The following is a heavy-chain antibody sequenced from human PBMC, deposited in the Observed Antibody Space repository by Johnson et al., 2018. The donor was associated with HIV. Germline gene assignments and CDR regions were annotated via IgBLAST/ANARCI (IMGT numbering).Heavy chain of an antibody. CDR1: GFTFSSYG. D-gene: IGHD3-22*01. CDR2: ISYDGSNK. V-gene: IGHV3-30*19. Sequence: QVQLVESGGGVVQPGRSLRLSCAASGFTFSSYGMHWVRQAPGKGLEWVAVISYDGSNKNYADSVKGRFAFSRDNSKNTRYLQMNSLRAEDTAVYYCARADWGYDSSAFDAFDIWGQGTMVTVSS. CDR3: ARADWGYDSSAFDAFDI. J-gene: IGHJ3*02.